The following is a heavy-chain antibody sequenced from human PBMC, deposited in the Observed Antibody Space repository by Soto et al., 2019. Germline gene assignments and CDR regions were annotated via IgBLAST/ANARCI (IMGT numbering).Heavy chain of an antibody. CDR1: GGPLSRGGYY. V-gene: IGHV4-31*03. CDR2: IYYSGST. D-gene: IGHD3-9*01. CDR3: ARARYFDWLPYFDY. Sequence: PSETLSLTRTFSGGPLSRGGYYFSWVRPHPGKGLEWIGYIYYSGSTYYNPSLKSRVTISVDTSKNQFSLKLSSVTAADTAVYYCARARYFDWLPYFDYWGQGTLVTVS. J-gene: IGHJ4*02.